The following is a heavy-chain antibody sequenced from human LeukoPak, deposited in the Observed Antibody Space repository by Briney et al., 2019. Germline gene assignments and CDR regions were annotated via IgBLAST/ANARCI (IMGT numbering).Heavy chain of an antibody. V-gene: IGHV1-2*02. CDR2: INPNSGGT. D-gene: IGHD6-19*01. J-gene: IGHJ4*02. CDR1: GYTFTCYY. Sequence: ASVKVSCKASGYTFTCYYMHWVRQAPGQGLEWMGWINPNSGGTNYAQKCQGRVTMTRDTSISTAYMELSRLRSDDTAVYYCARAERSGWYAPFDYWGQGTLVTVSS. CDR3: ARAERSGWYAPFDY.